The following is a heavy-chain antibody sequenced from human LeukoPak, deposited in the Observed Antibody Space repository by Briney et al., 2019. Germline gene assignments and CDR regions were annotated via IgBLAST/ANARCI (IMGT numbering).Heavy chain of an antibody. Sequence: PGGSLRLSCEASGFTFDSFDMTWVRQAPGKGLEWVSSISSSSSYIYYADSVKGRFTISRDNAKNSLYLQMNSLRAEDTAVYYCAREGYYYGSGSGYYFDYWGQGTLVTVSS. CDR1: GFTFDSFD. CDR3: AREGYYYGSGSGYYFDY. V-gene: IGHV3-21*01. J-gene: IGHJ4*02. D-gene: IGHD3-10*01. CDR2: ISSSSSYI.